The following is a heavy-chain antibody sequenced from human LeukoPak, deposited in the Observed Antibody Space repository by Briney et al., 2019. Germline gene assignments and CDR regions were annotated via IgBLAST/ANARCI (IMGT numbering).Heavy chain of an antibody. CDR3: ARQLGRFFRGNAFDI. CDR2: INHSGTP. CDR1: GGSFSGYY. J-gene: IGHJ3*02. V-gene: IGHV4-34*01. D-gene: IGHD7-27*01. Sequence: PSETLSLTCAVYGGSFSGYYWSWIRQPPGKGLEWIGEINHSGTPIYNPSLKRRVTISVDTSKNQFSLKLSSVTAADTAMYYCARQLGRFFRGNAFDIWGQGTMVTVSS.